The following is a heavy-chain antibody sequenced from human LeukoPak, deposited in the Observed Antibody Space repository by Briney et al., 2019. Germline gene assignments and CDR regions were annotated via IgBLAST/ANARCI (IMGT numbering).Heavy chain of an antibody. D-gene: IGHD7-27*01. CDR2: INHSGST. CDR3: ARVLRTVGKDY. J-gene: IGHJ4*02. V-gene: IGHV4-39*07. Sequence: SETLSLTCTVSGGSVSSSNDYWGWIRQPPGKGLEWIGEINHSGSTNYNPSLKSRVTISVDTSKNQFSLKLSSVTAADTAVYYCARVLRTVGKDYWGQGTLVTVSS. CDR1: GGSVSSSNDY.